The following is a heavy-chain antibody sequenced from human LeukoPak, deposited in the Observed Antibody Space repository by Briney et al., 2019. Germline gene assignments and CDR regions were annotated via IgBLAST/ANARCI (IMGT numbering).Heavy chain of an antibody. D-gene: IGHD2-15*01. CDR2: ISSSGSTI. J-gene: IGHJ5*02. CDR3: ARYCSGGGCYGWFDP. Sequence: GGSLRLSCAASGFTFCSYEMNWVRQAPGKGLEWVSYISSSGSTIYYADSVKGRFTISRDNTKNSLSLQMNSLRAEDTAVYYCARYCSGGGCYGWFDPWGQGTLVTVSS. CDR1: GFTFCSYE. V-gene: IGHV3-48*03.